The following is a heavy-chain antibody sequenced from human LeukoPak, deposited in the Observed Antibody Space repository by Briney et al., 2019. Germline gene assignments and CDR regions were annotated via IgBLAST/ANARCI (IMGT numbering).Heavy chain of an antibody. D-gene: IGHD6-13*01. CDR1: GFTFSSYG. CDR2: ISSRGSTI. Sequence: PGGSLRLSCAASGFTFSSYGMTWVRQAPGKGLEWVSSISSRGSTIYFADSVKGRFTISRDNANNSLYLQMNSLRAEDTAVYFCARVGAYSSSWYGYWGRGTLVIVSS. V-gene: IGHV3-48*04. J-gene: IGHJ4*02. CDR3: ARVGAYSSSWYGY.